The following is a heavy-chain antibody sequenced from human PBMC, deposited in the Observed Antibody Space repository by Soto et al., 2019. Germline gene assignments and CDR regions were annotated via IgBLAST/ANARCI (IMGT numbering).Heavy chain of an antibody. CDR1: GGSISGHY. D-gene: IGHD6-19*01. Sequence: SETLSLTCTVSGGSISGHYWIWIRQSPGKRLEWIGYIFYTGSTNYNPSLESRVTLSADTSKNQFSLRLSSVTAADTAVYYCARVGSSGWSPDYWGQGTLVTVSS. V-gene: IGHV4-59*11. CDR2: IFYTGST. CDR3: ARVGSSGWSPDY. J-gene: IGHJ4*02.